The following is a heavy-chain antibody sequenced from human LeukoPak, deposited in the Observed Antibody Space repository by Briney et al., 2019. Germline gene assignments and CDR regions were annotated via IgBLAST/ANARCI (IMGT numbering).Heavy chain of an antibody. V-gene: IGHV1-18*01. CDR2: ISAYNGNT. CDR3: ARDKPYYYDSSGYSGDY. J-gene: IGHJ4*02. CDR1: GYTFTSYG. D-gene: IGHD3-22*01. Sequence: ASVKVSCKASGYTFTSYGISWVRQAPGQGLEWMGWISAYNGNTSYAQKLRGRVTMTTDTSTSTAYKELRSLRSDDTAVYYCARDKPYYYDSSGYSGDYWGQGTLVTVSS.